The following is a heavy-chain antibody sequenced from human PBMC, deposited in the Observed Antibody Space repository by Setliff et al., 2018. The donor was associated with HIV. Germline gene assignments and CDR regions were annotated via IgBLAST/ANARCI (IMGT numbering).Heavy chain of an antibody. CDR2: IIPIFATT. D-gene: IGHD3-9*01. CDR1: GGTFKTYA. J-gene: IGHJ4*02. Sequence: GASVKVSCKASGGTFKTYAISWVRQAPGQGLEWMGGIIPIFATTDYAQKFQGRVTIITDESTSTAYMELSSLRSEDTAVYYCALKGAYDILTGFPNWCQGTLVTVSS. V-gene: IGHV1-69*05. CDR3: ALKGAYDILTGFPN.